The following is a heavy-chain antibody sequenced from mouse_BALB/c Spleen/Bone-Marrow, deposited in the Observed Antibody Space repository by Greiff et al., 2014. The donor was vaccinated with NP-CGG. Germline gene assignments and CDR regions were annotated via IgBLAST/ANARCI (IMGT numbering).Heavy chain of an antibody. CDR2: INPYNGGT. CDR1: GYTFTSFV. J-gene: IGHJ3*01. Sequence: LVESGPDLVKPGASVKMSCKASGYTFTSFVMHWVKQKPGQGLEWIGYINPYNGGTKYNEKFKDKATLSSDKSSSTAYMELSSLTSEDSTVYYCGRRESGTWFAYWGQGTLVTVSA. CDR3: GRRESGTWFAY. D-gene: IGHD4-1*01. V-gene: IGHV1-14*01.